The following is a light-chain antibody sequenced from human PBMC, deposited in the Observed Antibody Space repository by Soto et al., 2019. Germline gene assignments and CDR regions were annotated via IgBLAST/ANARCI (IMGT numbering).Light chain of an antibody. V-gene: IGKV1-39*01. CDR3: QQSYSAPYT. CDR1: QSIYSS. J-gene: IGKJ2*01. Sequence: DSQMTQSPSSLSAAVGDRVTITCRASQSIYSSLNWYHQKPGKAPKLLIYAASNLQSGVPSRFSGSGSGTDFTLCISSLQPEDFATYYCQQSYSAPYTFGQGTKLEI. CDR2: AAS.